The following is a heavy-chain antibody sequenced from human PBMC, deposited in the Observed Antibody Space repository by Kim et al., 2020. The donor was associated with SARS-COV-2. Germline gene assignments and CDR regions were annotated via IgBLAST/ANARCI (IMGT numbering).Heavy chain of an antibody. Sequence: SVKVSCKTSGGTFDTYAINWVRQASGQGPEWMGNIIPVLRSSNYAQKFQGRVTFTADASTTTVYMELHSLTSDDTAVYYCARVRDLGVAWFDPWGQGTLVTVSS. J-gene: IGHJ5*02. V-gene: IGHV1-69*11. CDR3: ARVRDLGVAWFDP. D-gene: IGHD2-21*01. CDR2: IIPVLRSS. CDR1: GGTFDTYA.